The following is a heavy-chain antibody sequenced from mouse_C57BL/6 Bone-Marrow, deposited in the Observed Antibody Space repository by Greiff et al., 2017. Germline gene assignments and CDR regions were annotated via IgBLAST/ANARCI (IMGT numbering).Heavy chain of an antibody. Sequence: VQVVESGAELARPGASVKLSCKASGYTFTSYGISWVKQRTGQGLEWIGEIYPRSGNTYYNEKFKGKATLTADKSSSTAYMELRSLTSEDSAVYFCARSPYYYGSSYGGYWGQGTTLTVSS. J-gene: IGHJ2*01. CDR2: IYPRSGNT. CDR3: ARSPYYYGSSYGGY. CDR1: GYTFTSYG. D-gene: IGHD1-1*01. V-gene: IGHV1-81*01.